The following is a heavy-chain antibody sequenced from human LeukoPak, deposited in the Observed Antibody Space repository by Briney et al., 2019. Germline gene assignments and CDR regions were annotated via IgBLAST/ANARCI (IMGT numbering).Heavy chain of an antibody. V-gene: IGHV1-69*04. Sequence: GASVKVSCKASGGTFSSYAISWVRQAPGQGLEWMGRIIPILGIANYAQKFQGRVTITADKSTSTAYMELSSLRSEDTAVYYCARGRGYSSSWYLDYYYGMDVWGQGTTVTVSS. CDR2: IIPILGIA. CDR1: GGTFSSYA. J-gene: IGHJ6*02. D-gene: IGHD6-13*01. CDR3: ARGRGYSSSWYLDYYYGMDV.